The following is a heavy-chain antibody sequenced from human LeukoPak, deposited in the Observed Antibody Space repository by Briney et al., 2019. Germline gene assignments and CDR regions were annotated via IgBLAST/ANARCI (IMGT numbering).Heavy chain of an antibody. V-gene: IGHV3-30*02. D-gene: IGHD2-2*02. CDR1: GFTFSFYG. Sequence: GGSLRLSCATSGFTFSFYGIHWVRQAPGKGLEWVAFIQYDGSYKFYADSVQGRFSISRDNSKNTLFLQMNSLRADDTAVYYCAKTSDQLLYSKFDFWGQGTLVTVS. CDR2: IQYDGSYK. CDR3: AKTSDQLLYSKFDF. J-gene: IGHJ4*02.